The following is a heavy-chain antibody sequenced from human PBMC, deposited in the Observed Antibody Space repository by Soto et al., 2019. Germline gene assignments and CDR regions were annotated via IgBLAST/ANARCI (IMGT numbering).Heavy chain of an antibody. CDR1: GYSISSSNW. CDR3: ARREIQGPIDY. Sequence: SETLSLTCAVSGYSISSSNWWGWIRQPPGKGLEWIGYIYYSGTTYYNPSLKSRVTMSVDTSKNQFSLRLTSVTAVDTAVYYCARREIQGPIDYWGQGTLVT. V-gene: IGHV4-28*01. D-gene: IGHD1-26*01. CDR2: IYYSGTT. J-gene: IGHJ4*02.